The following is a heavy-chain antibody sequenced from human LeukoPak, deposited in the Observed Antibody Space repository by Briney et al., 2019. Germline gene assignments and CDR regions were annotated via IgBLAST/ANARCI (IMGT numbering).Heavy chain of an antibody. Sequence: SETLSLTCTVSGGSISSYYWSWIRQPAGKGLEWIGRIYTSGSTNYNPSLKSRVTMSVDTSKNQFSLKLSSVAAADTAVYYCARGASILIGYTHNYWGQGTLVTVSS. V-gene: IGHV4-4*07. J-gene: IGHJ4*02. CDR3: ARGASILIGYTHNY. CDR1: GGSISSYY. D-gene: IGHD3-9*01. CDR2: IYTSGST.